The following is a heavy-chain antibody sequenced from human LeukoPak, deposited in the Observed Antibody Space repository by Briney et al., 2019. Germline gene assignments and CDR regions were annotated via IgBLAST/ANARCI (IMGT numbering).Heavy chain of an antibody. CDR1: GYTFTSYG. V-gene: IGHV1-18*01. D-gene: IGHD6-13*01. Sequence: ASVKVSCKASGYTFTSYGISWVRQAPGRGLEWMGWISAYNGNTNYAQKLQGRVTMTTDTSTSTAYMELRSLRSDDTAVYYCARRIAAAGTYYYYYGMDVWGQGTTVTVSS. CDR3: ARRIAAAGTYYYYYGMDV. J-gene: IGHJ6*02. CDR2: ISAYNGNT.